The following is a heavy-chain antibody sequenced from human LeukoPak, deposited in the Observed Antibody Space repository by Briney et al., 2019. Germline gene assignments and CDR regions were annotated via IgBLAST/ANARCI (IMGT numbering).Heavy chain of an antibody. V-gene: IGHV4-39*07. Sequence: SETLSLTCTVSGGSISSSSYYWGWIRQPPGKGLEWIGSIYYSGSTYYNPSLKSRVTISVDTSKNQFSLKLSSVTAADTAVYYCARARRGTYGDYYYYYMDVWGKGTTVTISS. CDR1: GGSISSSSYY. J-gene: IGHJ6*03. CDR2: IYYSGST. CDR3: ARARRGTYGDYYYYYMDV. D-gene: IGHD4-17*01.